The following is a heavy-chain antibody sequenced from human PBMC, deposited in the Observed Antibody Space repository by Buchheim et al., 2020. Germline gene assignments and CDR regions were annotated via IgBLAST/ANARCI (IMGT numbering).Heavy chain of an antibody. CDR3: TTGYDQYYFY. J-gene: IGHJ4*02. V-gene: IGHV3-15*07. D-gene: IGHD2-2*01. Sequence: EVQLVESGGGLVKPGGSLRLSCVASDSTLNNVWMHWVRQAPGKGLEWVGRVKSKIAGGAADYAAPVQGRFTIARDDSKNTLYLQMNSLKTEDTAVYYCTTGYDQYYFYWGLGTL. CDR2: VKSKIAGGAA. CDR1: DSTLNNVW.